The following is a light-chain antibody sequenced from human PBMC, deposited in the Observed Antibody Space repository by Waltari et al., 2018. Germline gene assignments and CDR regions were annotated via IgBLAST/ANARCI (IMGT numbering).Light chain of an antibody. CDR3: QSYDSSNWV. CDR1: SGSIANNY. J-gene: IGLJ3*02. CDR2: EDN. Sequence: NFMLTQPHSVSESPRKTVTISCTRSSGSIANNYVQWYQQRPGSAPTTEIYEDNQRPSGVPDRFSGSIDSSSNSASLTISGLKTEDEADYYCQSYDSSNWVFGGGTKLTVL. V-gene: IGLV6-57*03.